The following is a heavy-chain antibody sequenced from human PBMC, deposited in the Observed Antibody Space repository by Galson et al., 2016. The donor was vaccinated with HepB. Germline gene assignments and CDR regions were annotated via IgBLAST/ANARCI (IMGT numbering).Heavy chain of an antibody. CDR3: ARGGGSRVHSDFDS. Sequence: TLSLTCAVSGDSISSGDSYWSWVRQPAGRGLEWIGRIHTRGATDYNPFLERRVTILADMSNNQLSLHVTSVAAADTAVYYCARGGGSRVHSDFDSWGPGTLVTVSS. V-gene: IGHV4-61*02. D-gene: IGHD3-10*01. J-gene: IGHJ4*02. CDR1: GDSISSGDSY. CDR2: IHTRGAT.